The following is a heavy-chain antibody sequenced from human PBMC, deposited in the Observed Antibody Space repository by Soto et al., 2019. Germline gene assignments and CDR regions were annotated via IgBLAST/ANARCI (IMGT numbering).Heavy chain of an antibody. D-gene: IGHD1-26*01. Sequence: GGSLRLSCAASGFTFSSYSMNWVRQAPGKGLEWVSYISSSSGTIYYADSVKGRFTISRDNAKNSLYLQMNSLRAEDTAVYYCARDMSGGTYNYYYGMDVWGQGTTVTVSS. V-gene: IGHV3-48*01. CDR3: ARDMSGGTYNYYYGMDV. CDR1: GFTFSSYS. J-gene: IGHJ6*02. CDR2: ISSSSGTI.